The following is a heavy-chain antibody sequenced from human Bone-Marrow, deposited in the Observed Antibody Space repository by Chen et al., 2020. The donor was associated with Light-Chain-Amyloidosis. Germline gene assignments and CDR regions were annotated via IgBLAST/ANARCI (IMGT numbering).Heavy chain of an antibody. CDR2: INTNTGRP. V-gene: IGHV7-4-1*02. J-gene: IGHJ3*01. D-gene: IGHD7-27*01. Sequence: QVQLVQSGSELRRPGASVNISCKISGYRFSDYSLNWVQQTPGHGLEFMGWINTNTGRPTYAQGFTGRFVFSVDTSVSTAYLHITDLKSEDTGTYYCARDPWGAGSAFDVWGRGTHVTVSA. CDR3: ARDPWGAGSAFDV. CDR1: GYRFSDYS.